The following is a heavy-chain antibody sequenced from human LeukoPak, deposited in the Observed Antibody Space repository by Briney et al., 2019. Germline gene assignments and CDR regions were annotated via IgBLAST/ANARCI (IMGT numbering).Heavy chain of an antibody. D-gene: IGHD3-22*01. J-gene: IGHJ4*02. V-gene: IGHV3-11*04. Sequence: PGGSLRLSCGASGFNFRDYYMSWIRQAPGKGLEWVSYISNDGNARYYADSVKCRFTTSRDNAKNSLYLQMNSLRAEDTAVYYCARGRYDSSAYYSIFDYWGQGTLVTVSS. CDR2: ISNDGNAR. CDR3: ARGRYDSSAYYSIFDY. CDR1: GFNFRDYY.